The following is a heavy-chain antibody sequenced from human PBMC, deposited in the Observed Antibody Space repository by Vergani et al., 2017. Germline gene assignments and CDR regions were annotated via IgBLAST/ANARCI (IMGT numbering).Heavy chain of an antibody. D-gene: IGHD3-22*01. J-gene: IGHJ4*02. CDR3: ARDEYYDSSGLFDY. V-gene: IGHV3-7*01. Sequence: EVQLVESGGGLVQPGGSLRLSCAASGFTFSSYWMSWVRQAPGKGLEWVANIKQDGSEKYYVDSVKGRFTISRDNAKNSLYLQMNSLRAEDTAVYYCARDEYYDSSGLFDYWGQGTLVTVSS. CDR1: GFTFSSYW. CDR2: IKQDGSEK.